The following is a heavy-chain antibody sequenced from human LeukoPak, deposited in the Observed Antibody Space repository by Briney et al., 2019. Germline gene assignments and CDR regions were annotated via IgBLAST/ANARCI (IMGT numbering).Heavy chain of an antibody. CDR3: ARDLSATIRAYDY. CDR2: IAISGSYI. J-gene: IGHJ4*02. V-gene: IGHV3-21*01. Sequence: GGSLRLSCAASGFILSDYNMNWVRQAPGKGLEWVSFIAISGSYITYADSVKGQFTISRDNAKNSLYLQMNSLRAEDTAVYYCARDLSATIRAYDYWGQGTLVTVSS. CDR1: GFILSDYN. D-gene: IGHD1-26*01.